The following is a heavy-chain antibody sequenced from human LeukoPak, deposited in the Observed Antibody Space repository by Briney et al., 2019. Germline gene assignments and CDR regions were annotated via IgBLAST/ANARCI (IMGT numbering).Heavy chain of an antibody. CDR2: IIPMFGSA. D-gene: IGHD5-18*01. J-gene: IGHJ5*02. V-gene: IGHV1-69*13. CDR1: GGTFSSYA. CDR3: ARVHLDRGVDTAIGPYNWFDP. Sequence: ASVTVSCTASGGTFSSYAISWVRQAPGQGLEWMGGIIPMFGSANYAQKFQGRVTITADESMSTAHMELSSLRSEDTAVYYCARVHLDRGVDTAIGPYNWFDPWGQGTLVTVSS.